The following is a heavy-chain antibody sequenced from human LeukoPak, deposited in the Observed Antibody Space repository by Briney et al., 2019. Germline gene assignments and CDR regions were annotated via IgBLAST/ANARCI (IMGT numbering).Heavy chain of an antibody. CDR1: GFSISGYT. D-gene: IGHD3-10*01. V-gene: IGHV3-30-3*01. CDR2: ISFDVHEK. Sequence: PGGSLRLSCAASGFSISGYTLHWVRQAPGKGLEWLALISFDVHEKFYADSVKGRFTISRDNSKNTIYLEMATLRSGDTGLFYCARASDALRATDAFDVWGQGTMVTVSS. J-gene: IGHJ3*01. CDR3: ARASDALRATDAFDV.